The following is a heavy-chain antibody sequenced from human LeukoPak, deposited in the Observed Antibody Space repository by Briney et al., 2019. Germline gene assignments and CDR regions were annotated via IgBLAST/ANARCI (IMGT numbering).Heavy chain of an antibody. J-gene: IGHJ4*02. V-gene: IGHV1-8*01. Sequence: ASVKVSCKASGYTFTSYDINWVRQATGQGLEWMGWMNPNSGNTGYAQKFQGRVTMTRNTSISTAYMELSSLRSEDTAVYYCARGRRLRYFDWLFPFDYWGQGTLVTVSS. CDR3: ARGRRLRYFDWLFPFDY. CDR1: GYTFTSYD. D-gene: IGHD3-9*01. CDR2: MNPNSGNT.